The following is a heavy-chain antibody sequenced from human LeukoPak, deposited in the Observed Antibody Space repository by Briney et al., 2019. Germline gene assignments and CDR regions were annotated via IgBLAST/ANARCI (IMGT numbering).Heavy chain of an antibody. D-gene: IGHD2-2*01. V-gene: IGHV4-59*08. CDR3: ARRYCSSTSCYRESDNWFDP. CDR2: IYYSGST. Sequence: SETLSLTCTVSGGSISSYYWSWIRQPPGKGLEWIGYIYYSGSTNYNPSLKSRVTISVDTSKNQFSLKLSSVTAADTAVYYCARRYCSSTSCYRESDNWFDPWGQGTLVTVYS. J-gene: IGHJ5*02. CDR1: GGSISSYY.